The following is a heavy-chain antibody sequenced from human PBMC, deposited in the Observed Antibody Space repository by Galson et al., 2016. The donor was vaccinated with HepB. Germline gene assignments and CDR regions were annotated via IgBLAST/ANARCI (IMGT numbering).Heavy chain of an antibody. J-gene: IGHJ6*02. CDR3: ARAIGLGGGMDV. V-gene: IGHV6-1*01. CDR2: TYYRSQWNY. Sequence: CAISGDSVYNHGAAWVWIRQSPSRGLEWLGRTYYRSQWNYDYAVSVQSRLFITPDTSKNQFSLQLTSVTPEDTAVYYCARAIGLGGGMDVWGQGTTVTVSS. CDR1: GDSVYNHGAA. D-gene: IGHD3-16*01.